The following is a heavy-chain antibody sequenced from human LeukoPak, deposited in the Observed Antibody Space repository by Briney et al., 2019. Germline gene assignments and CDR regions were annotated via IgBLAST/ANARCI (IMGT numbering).Heavy chain of an antibody. CDR2: IRFDGSNK. J-gene: IGHJ6*03. CDR1: GFTVSSNY. V-gene: IGHV3-30*02. D-gene: IGHD5-12*01. Sequence: GGSLRLSCAASGFTVSSNYMNWVRQAPGKGLEWVAFIRFDGSNKYYANSVKGRFTISRDNSNNTLYLQMNSLRAEDTAVYYCAKDPQWLRLGGRDYYYYMDVWGKGTTVTVSS. CDR3: AKDPQWLRLGGRDYYYYMDV.